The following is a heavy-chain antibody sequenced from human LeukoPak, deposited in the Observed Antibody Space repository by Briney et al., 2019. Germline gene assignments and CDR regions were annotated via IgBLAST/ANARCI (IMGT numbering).Heavy chain of an antibody. Sequence: PSETLSLTCAISGYSISSGYYWAWIRQPPGKGRKWNGSSYHSGSTYYAPSLKSRVTISVDTSKNQFSLKLSSVTAADTAVYYCARQTSTVTMYYFDYWGQGTLVTVSS. D-gene: IGHD4-17*01. CDR2: SYHSGST. V-gene: IGHV4-38-2*01. J-gene: IGHJ4*02. CDR3: ARQTSTVTMYYFDY. CDR1: GYSISSGYY.